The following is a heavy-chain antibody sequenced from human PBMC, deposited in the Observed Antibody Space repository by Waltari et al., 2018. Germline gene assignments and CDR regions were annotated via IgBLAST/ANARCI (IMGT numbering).Heavy chain of an antibody. J-gene: IGHJ3*02. CDR3: ARVGWGARYYYDSSDHLAFDI. CDR2: ISSSSSTI. D-gene: IGHD3-22*01. Sequence: EVQLVESGGGLVQPGGSLRLSCAASGFTFSSYSMNWVRQAPGKGLAWVSYISSSSSTIYYADSVKGRFTISRDNAKNSLYLQMNSLRAEDTAVYYCARVGWGARYYYDSSDHLAFDIWGQGTMVTVSS. CDR1: GFTFSSYS. V-gene: IGHV3-48*01.